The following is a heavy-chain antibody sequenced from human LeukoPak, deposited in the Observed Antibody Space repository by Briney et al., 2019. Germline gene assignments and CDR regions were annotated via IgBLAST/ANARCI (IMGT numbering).Heavy chain of an antibody. CDR3: AKDRGFWVEAFDY. CDR1: GFTFSSYA. V-gene: IGHV3-23*01. J-gene: IGHJ4*02. Sequence: PGGSLRLSCAASGFTFSSYAMSWVRQAPGKGLEWVSAISGDGGSTYYADSVKGRFTISRDNSKTTLYLQMNSLRAEDTAVYYCAKDRGFWVEAFDYWGQGTLVTVSS. CDR2: ISGDGGST. D-gene: IGHD2-15*01.